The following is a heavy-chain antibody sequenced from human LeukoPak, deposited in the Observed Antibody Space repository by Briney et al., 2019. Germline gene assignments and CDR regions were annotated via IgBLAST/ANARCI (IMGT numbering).Heavy chain of an antibody. CDR1: GGSISSGDYY. V-gene: IGHV4-30-4*01. D-gene: IGHD1-20*01. Sequence: SETLSLTCTVSGGSISSGDYYWSWIRQPPGKGLEWIGYIYYSGSTYYNPSLKSRVTMSVDTSKRQFSLNLSSLTAADTAVYYCARGGNWNDAFDYWGQGTLVTVSS. J-gene: IGHJ4*02. CDR2: IYYSGST. CDR3: ARGGNWNDAFDY.